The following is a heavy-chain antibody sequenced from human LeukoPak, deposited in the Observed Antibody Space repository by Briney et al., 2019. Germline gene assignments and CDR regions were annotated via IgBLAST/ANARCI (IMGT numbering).Heavy chain of an antibody. CDR1: GGTFSSYA. Sequence: GASVKVSCTASGGTFSSYAISWVRQAPGQGLEWMGGIIPIFGTANYAQKFQGRVTITADESTSTAYMELSSLRSEDTAVYYCARDGEDGYNYSPFDYWGQGTLVTVSS. CDR3: ARDGEDGYNYSPFDY. CDR2: IIPIFGTA. D-gene: IGHD5-24*01. J-gene: IGHJ4*02. V-gene: IGHV1-69*13.